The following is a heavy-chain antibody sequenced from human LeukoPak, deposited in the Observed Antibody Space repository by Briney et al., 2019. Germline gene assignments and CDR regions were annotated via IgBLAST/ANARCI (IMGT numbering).Heavy chain of an antibody. J-gene: IGHJ3*02. Sequence: SETLSLTCTVSGGSISSYYWSWIRQPPGKGLEWIGYIYYSGSTNYNPSLKSRVTISLDTSKNQFSLDLNSITAADTAVYYCARDGYINDAFDIWGQGTMVIVSS. D-gene: IGHD5-24*01. CDR3: ARDGYINDAFDI. CDR2: IYYSGST. V-gene: IGHV4-59*12. CDR1: GGSISSYY.